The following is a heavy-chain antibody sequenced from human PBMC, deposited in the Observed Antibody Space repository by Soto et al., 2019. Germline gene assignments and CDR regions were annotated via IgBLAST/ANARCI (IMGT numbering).Heavy chain of an antibody. CDR1: GGSISGINW. Sequence: SETLSLTCAVSGGSISGINWWNWVRQAPGKGLEWIGEAFHTGGTNYNPSLKSRLTMSIDKSKNSFSLSLSSVTVADTAVYYCARKEYGSGHFEFWGQGIQVTV. D-gene: IGHD3-10*01. J-gene: IGHJ4*02. V-gene: IGHV4-4*02. CDR2: AFHTGGT. CDR3: ARKEYGSGHFEF.